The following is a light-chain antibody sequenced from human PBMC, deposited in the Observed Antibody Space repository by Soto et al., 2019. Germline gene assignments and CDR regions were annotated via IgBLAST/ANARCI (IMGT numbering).Light chain of an antibody. J-gene: IGLJ2*01. CDR2: DTT. V-gene: IGLV7-46*01. Sequence: AVVTQESSLTVSPGGTVTLTCGSSTGAVTSGHYPYWFQQKPGQAPRTLIYDTTNKHTWTPARFSGSLLGGKAALTLSGAQPEDEADYYCLLSYSGDRRVFGGGTKLTVL. CDR3: LLSYSGDRRV. CDR1: TGAVTSGHY.